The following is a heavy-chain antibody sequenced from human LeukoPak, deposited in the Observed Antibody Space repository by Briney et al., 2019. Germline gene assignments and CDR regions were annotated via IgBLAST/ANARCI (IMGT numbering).Heavy chain of an antibody. CDR3: ARVEPVDTAMADAFDI. J-gene: IGHJ3*02. Sequence: GGSLRLSCAASGVTFSSYSMNWVRQAPGKGLEWVSSISSSSSYIYYADSVKGRFTISRDNAKNSLYLQMNSLRAEDTAVYYCARVEPVDTAMADAFDIWGQGTMVTVSS. V-gene: IGHV3-21*01. CDR1: GVTFSSYS. CDR2: ISSSSSYI. D-gene: IGHD5-18*01.